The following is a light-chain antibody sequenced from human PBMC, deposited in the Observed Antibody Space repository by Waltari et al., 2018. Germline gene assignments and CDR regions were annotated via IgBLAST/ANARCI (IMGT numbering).Light chain of an antibody. CDR3: YSAADNNLV. CDR2: KDS. CDR1: VLAKKKKH. Sequence: SYELTQSSSVSVSPGQTARITCSGDVLAKKKKHGRGFQQKPGQAPVVVMYKDSERPSGIPERFSGYSSGSTVTLTISGAQVEDEADYYCYSAADNNLVFGGGTKLTVL. V-gene: IGLV3-27*01. J-gene: IGLJ3*02.